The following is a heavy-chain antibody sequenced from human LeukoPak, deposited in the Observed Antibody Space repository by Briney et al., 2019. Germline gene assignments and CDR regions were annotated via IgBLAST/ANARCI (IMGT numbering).Heavy chain of an antibody. D-gene: IGHD1-1*01. Sequence: GGSLRLSCAASGFTFSSFWMSWVRQAPGKGLEWVANINQDGNDKYYVDSVKGRFTISRDNAKNSLFLQMNSLRAEDTAVYYCARDLVRYNYDTEDYWGQGALVTVSS. CDR2: INQDGNDK. J-gene: IGHJ4*02. V-gene: IGHV3-7*01. CDR1: GFTFSSFW. CDR3: ARDLVRYNYDTEDY.